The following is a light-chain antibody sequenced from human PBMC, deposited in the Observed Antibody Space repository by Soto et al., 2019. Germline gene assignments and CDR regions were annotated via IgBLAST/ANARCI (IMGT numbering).Light chain of an antibody. CDR3: QQYGTSPQT. J-gene: IGKJ1*01. CDR2: GSS. V-gene: IGKV3-20*01. CDR1: QSVRSRY. Sequence: EIVLTQSPGTLSLSPGERATLSCRASQSVRSRYLAWYQQKPGQAPRLLIYGSSSRPPGIPDWVSGSGSGTDFTLTISRLEPEDFAVYYCQQYGTSPQTFGQGTKVEIK.